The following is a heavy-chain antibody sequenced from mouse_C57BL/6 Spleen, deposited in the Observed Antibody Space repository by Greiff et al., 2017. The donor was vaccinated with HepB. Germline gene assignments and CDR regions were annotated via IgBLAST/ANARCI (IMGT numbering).Heavy chain of an antibody. CDR1: GFTFSSYA. J-gene: IGHJ2*01. Sequence: EVMLVESGGGLVKPGGSLKLSCAASGFTFSSYAMSWVRQTPEKRLEWVATISDGGSYTYYPDNVKGRFTISRDNAKNNLYLQMSHLKSEDTAMYYCARERDFITTVVAPFDYWGQGTTLTVSS. D-gene: IGHD1-1*01. CDR3: ARERDFITTVVAPFDY. V-gene: IGHV5-4*01. CDR2: ISDGGSYT.